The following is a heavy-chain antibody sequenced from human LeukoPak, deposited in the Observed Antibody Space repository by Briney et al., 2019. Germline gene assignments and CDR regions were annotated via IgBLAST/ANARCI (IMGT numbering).Heavy chain of an antibody. Sequence: ASVKVSCKASGYTFTNYDINWGRQAAGQGLEWMGWMNPNRGDTGYVEKFQGRVTMTRAPSMNTPYMELSRLRSADTAASYCTRRGLGGGVPFAYWGQGTPVTVSS. V-gene: IGHV1-8*01. D-gene: IGHD3-3*01. CDR1: GYTFTNYD. CDR2: MNPNRGDT. CDR3: TRRGLGGGVPFAY. J-gene: IGHJ4*02.